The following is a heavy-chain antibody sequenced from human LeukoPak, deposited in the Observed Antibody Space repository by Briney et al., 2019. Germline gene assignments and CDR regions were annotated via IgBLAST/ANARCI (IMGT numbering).Heavy chain of an antibody. V-gene: IGHV3-30-3*01. CDR2: ISYDGSNK. CDR3: ARDLLRAAFDI. Sequence: GRSLRLSCAASGFTFSSYAMHWVRQAPGKGLEWVAVISYDGSNKYYADSVKGRFTISRDNSKNTLYLQMNSLRAEDTAVYYCARDLLRAAFDIWGQGTMVTVSS. J-gene: IGHJ3*02. CDR1: GFTFSSYA.